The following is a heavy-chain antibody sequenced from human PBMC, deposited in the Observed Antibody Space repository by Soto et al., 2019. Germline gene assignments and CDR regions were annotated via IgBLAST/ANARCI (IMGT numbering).Heavy chain of an antibody. Sequence: GGSLRLSCAASGFTFAEHAMHWVRQAPGKGLEWVAAITGDSVFTDYADSVKGRFTISRDNSKNTLYLQMNSLRAEDTAVYYCARASISYYYYYGMDVWGQGTTVTVSS. CDR2: ITGDSVFT. D-gene: IGHD3-9*01. CDR1: GFTFAEHA. J-gene: IGHJ6*02. V-gene: IGHV3-9*01. CDR3: ARASISYYYYYGMDV.